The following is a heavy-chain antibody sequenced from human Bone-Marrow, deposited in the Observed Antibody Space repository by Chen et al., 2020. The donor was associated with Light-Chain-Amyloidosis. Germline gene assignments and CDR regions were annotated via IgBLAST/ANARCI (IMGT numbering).Heavy chain of an antibody. CDR3: ARARLNMVRGVAPYYFDY. J-gene: IGHJ4*02. Sequence: QLQESGPGLLEPSKTLSLTCTVSGVSTITSREYYWGWMRQTPGKGLEWIGSIFYGDITYYNPNLKSRVTLSVDPSNSRISLRLKSVTAGDTAMYYCARARLNMVRGVAPYYFDYWGQGTLVTVSS. CDR1: GVSTITSREYY. V-gene: IGHV4-39*07. CDR2: IFYGDIT. D-gene: IGHD3-10*01.